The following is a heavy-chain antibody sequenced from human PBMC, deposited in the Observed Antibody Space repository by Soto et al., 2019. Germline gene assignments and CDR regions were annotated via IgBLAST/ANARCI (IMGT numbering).Heavy chain of an antibody. CDR2: ISYDGSNK. D-gene: IGHD2-2*01. Sequence: QVQLVESGGGVVQPGRSLRLSCAASGFTFSSYGMHWVRQAPGKGLEWVAVISYDGSNKYYADSVKGRFTISRDNSKNTLYLQMNSLRAEDTAVYYCAKGPEIIVVVPAAAPVGFDPWGQGTLVTVSS. CDR1: GFTFSSYG. J-gene: IGHJ5*02. V-gene: IGHV3-30*18. CDR3: AKGPEIIVVVPAAAPVGFDP.